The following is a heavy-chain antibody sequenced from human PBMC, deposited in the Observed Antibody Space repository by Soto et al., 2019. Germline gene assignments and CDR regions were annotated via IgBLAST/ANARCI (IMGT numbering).Heavy chain of an antibody. CDR1: GYSFGDYA. V-gene: IGHV3-49*04. J-gene: IGHJ5*02. CDR3: VRGSFGYYGP. Sequence: GGSLRLSRTTSGYSFGDYAMTWVRQAPGKGLEWVGFIRNPGYGGATEYATPVKGRCIISRDDSMSSAYLQLNSLKVDDSAVYYSVRGSFGYYGPWGQGSLVTVSS. CDR2: IRNPGYGGAT. D-gene: IGHD3-16*01.